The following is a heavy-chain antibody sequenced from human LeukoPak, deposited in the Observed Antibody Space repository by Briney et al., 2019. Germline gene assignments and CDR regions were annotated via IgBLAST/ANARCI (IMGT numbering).Heavy chain of an antibody. V-gene: IGHV3-7*04. CDR2: IKWDASQN. J-gene: IGHJ3*02. CDR1: GFTFSTFW. CDR3: AREDKYGFDI. Sequence: GGSLRLSCTASGFTFSTFWMSWLRQAPGKGLEWVANIKWDASQNYYVDSVKGRFTISRDNAKSSVFLQMNSLRAEDTAVYYCAREDKYGFDIWGLGTMVTVSS.